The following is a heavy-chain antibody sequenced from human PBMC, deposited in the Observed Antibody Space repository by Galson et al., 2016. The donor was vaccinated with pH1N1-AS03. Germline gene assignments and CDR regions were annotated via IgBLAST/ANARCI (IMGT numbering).Heavy chain of an antibody. J-gene: IGHJ3*02. CDR2: INHIGGA. CDR1: GFIFSDYY. CDR3: ARIHPELPDI. D-gene: IGHD5-24*01. Sequence: LRLSCAASGFIFSDYYMSWIRQAPGMGLEWIGDINHIGGANYNPSLKSRVTLSADRSKNQFSLKLYSVTAADTAVYYCARIHPELPDIWGQGTLVNV. V-gene: IGHV4-34*01.